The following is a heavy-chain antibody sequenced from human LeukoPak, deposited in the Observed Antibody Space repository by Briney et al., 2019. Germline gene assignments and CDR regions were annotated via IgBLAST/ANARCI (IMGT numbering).Heavy chain of an antibody. V-gene: IGHV4-34*01. CDR2: IYNSGST. D-gene: IGHD6-19*01. J-gene: IGHJ4*02. CDR3: AKGTSSGWYYFDY. CDR1: GGSFSGYY. Sequence: SETLSLTCAVYGGSFSGYYWSWIRQTPGKGLEWIGSIYNSGSTYYNPSLKSRVTISVDTSKNQFSLKLDSVTAADTAVYYCAKGTSSGWYYFDYWGQGTLVTVSS.